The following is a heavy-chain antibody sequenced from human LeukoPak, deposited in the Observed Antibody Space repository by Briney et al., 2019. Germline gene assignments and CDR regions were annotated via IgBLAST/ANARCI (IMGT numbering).Heavy chain of an antibody. Sequence: ASLKVSCKASGCTFSSYGIAWVRQAPGQGLEWMGWISGYNGNTNYAQKLQGRVSMTTDTSTTTAYMELRSLTSDDTALYYCARSSLGAITAGPFDYWGQGTLVTVSS. V-gene: IGHV1-18*01. CDR1: GCTFSSYG. CDR2: ISGYNGNT. CDR3: ARSSLGAITAGPFDY. D-gene: IGHD5-12*01. J-gene: IGHJ4*02.